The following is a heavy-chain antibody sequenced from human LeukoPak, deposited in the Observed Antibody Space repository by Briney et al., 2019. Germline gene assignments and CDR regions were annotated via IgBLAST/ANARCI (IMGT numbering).Heavy chain of an antibody. CDR2: INWNGAST. CDR3: ARAVCPTIKFCDSSYFMDV. V-gene: IGHV3-20*04. J-gene: IGHJ6*03. CDR1: GFSFDDLG. D-gene: IGHD6-6*01. Sequence: GGSLRLSCAASGFSFDDLGMTWVRQVPGKGLEWVAGINWNGASTGYADSVRGRFTISRDNAKNSPYLQMNSLRAEDTALYYCARAVCPTIKFCDSSYFMDVWGKGTTVNVS.